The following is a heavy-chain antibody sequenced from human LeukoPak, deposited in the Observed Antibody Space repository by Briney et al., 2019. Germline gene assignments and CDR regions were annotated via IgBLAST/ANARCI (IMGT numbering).Heavy chain of an antibody. J-gene: IGHJ5*02. D-gene: IGHD3-22*01. V-gene: IGHV4-61*02. CDR1: GGSISSGSYY. CDR2: IYTSGST. Sequence: PSETLSLTCTVSGGSISSGSYYWSWIRQPAGKGLEWIGRIYTSGSTNYNPSLKSRVTISVDTSKNQFSLKLSSVTAADTAVYYCARSLYYYDSSGYYSDRWFDPWGQGTLVTVSS. CDR3: ARSLYYYDSSGYYSDRWFDP.